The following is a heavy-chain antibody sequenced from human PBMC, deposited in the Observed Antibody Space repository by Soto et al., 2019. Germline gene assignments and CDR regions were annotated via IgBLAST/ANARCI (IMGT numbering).Heavy chain of an antibody. J-gene: IGHJ4*02. Sequence: QVQLLQSGAAVKKPGSSVKVSCKASGGTFSSYAISWVRQAPGQGLECMGGIIPISGTANYAQKFQGRVKITADESTRKAYMELSILRSEDTAVYYCARGSPDDSRGYYCGYYWGQGTLVTVSS. D-gene: IGHD3-22*01. V-gene: IGHV1-69*01. CDR2: IIPISGTA. CDR3: ARGSPDDSRGYYCGYY. CDR1: GGTFSSYA.